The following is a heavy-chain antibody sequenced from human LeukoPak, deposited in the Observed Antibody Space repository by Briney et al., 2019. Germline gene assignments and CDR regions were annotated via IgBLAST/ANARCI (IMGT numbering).Heavy chain of an antibody. Sequence: GESLRLSCAASGVTFSSYGMHWVRQAPGKGLEWVALISSDGNDKLYGDSVKGRFTISRDDSKSTLYLQMNSLRAEDTAVYYCTTKVIRGNSGDDYDDWGQGTLVTVSS. V-gene: IGHV3-30*03. CDR2: ISSDGNDK. D-gene: IGHD5-12*01. CDR3: TTKVIRGNSGDDYDD. J-gene: IGHJ4*02. CDR1: GVTFSSYG.